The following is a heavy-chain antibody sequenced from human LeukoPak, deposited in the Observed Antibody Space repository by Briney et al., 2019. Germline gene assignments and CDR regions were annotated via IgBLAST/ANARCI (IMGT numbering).Heavy chain of an antibody. CDR3: ARGIAAAAKQGGFDF. J-gene: IGHJ4*02. D-gene: IGHD6-13*01. CDR1: GDSISSFY. CDR2: ICTTGST. Sequence: PSETLSLTCTVSGDSISSFYWSWIRQPAGKGLEWIGRICTTGSTNYNPSLKSRVTMSVDTSKNHFSLKLTSVTAADTAVYYCARGIAAAAKQGGFDFWGQGTLVTVSS. V-gene: IGHV4-4*07.